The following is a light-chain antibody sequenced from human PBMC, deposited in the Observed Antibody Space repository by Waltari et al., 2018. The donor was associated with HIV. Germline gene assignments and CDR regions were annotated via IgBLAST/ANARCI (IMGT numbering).Light chain of an antibody. CDR1: ALPKQY. Sequence: SYELTQPPSVSVSPGQTARITCSGDALPKQYAYWYQQKPGQAPVLMIYKDSERPSGIPERFSASSSGTTVTLTISGVQAEDEADYYCQSADSSNTWVFGGGTKLTVL. CDR3: QSADSSNTWV. J-gene: IGLJ3*02. V-gene: IGLV3-25*03. CDR2: KDS.